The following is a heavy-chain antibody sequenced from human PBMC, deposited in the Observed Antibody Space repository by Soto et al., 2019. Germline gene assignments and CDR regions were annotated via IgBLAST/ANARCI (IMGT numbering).Heavy chain of an antibody. CDR2: IIPIFGTA. CDR1: GGTFSSYA. J-gene: IGHJ6*02. V-gene: IGHV1-69*01. D-gene: IGHD3-10*02. Sequence: QVQLVQSGAEVKKPGSSVKVSCKASGGTFSSYAISWVRQAPGQGLEWMGGIIPIFGTANYAQKFQGRVTITADESTSTAYMELSSLRSEDTAVYYCAREDGRLFGDNVGYYYYYGMDVWGQGTTVTVSS. CDR3: AREDGRLFGDNVGYYYYYGMDV.